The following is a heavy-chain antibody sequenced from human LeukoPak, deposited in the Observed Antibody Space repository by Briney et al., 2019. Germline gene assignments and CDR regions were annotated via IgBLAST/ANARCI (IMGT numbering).Heavy chain of an antibody. V-gene: IGHV1-46*01. CDR1: GYTFTSYY. CDR2: INPSGGST. Sequence: ASVTVSCKASGYTFTSYYMHRVRQAPGQGLEWMGIINPSGGSTSYAQKFQGRVTMTRDTSTSTVYMELSSLRSEDTAVYYCARATPAYCGGDCYSGAFDIWGQGTMVTVSS. J-gene: IGHJ3*02. CDR3: ARATPAYCGGDCYSGAFDI. D-gene: IGHD2-21*02.